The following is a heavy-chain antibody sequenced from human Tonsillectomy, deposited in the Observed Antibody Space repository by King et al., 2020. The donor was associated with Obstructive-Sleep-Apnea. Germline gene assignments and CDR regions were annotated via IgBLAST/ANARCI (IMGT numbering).Heavy chain of an antibody. CDR2: IFTSNDLP. CDR1: GFNFGDYS. CDR3: VRDHNWAFDS. Sequence: VQLVESGGGLVQPGGALRLSCAASGFNFGDYSMNWVRQAPGKGLEWISYIFTSNDLPSYADSVRGRFTVSRDSAKNSLFLQMNSLSVDDTAVYYCVRDHNWAFDSWGQGTLVTVSS. J-gene: IGHJ4*02. V-gene: IGHV3-48*01. D-gene: IGHD1-20*01.